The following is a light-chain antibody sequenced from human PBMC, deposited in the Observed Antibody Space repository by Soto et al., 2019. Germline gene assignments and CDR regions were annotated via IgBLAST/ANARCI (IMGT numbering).Light chain of an antibody. CDR1: QSISIW. J-gene: IGKJ3*01. CDR2: KAS. CDR3: QQYNSYPLT. V-gene: IGKV1-5*03. Sequence: DIQMTQSPSTLSASVGDRVTITCRASQSISIWLAWFQQKPGRAPNLLIYKASNLESGVPSRFSGSGSGTEFTLTISSLQPDDFATYYCQQYNSYPLTFGPGTKVDIK.